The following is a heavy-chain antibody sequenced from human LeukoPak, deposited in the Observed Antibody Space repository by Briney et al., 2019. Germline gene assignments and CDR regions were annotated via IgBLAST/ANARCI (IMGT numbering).Heavy chain of an antibody. Sequence: ASVKVSCKASGYTFTEHFIHWVRQAPGQGLQYMGWIHPASANTVYAQMFHGRVTLTRDTPATTAYMELSGLRSDDTAVYYCARDLRPANLWGQGTLVTVSS. CDR1: GYTFTEHF. CDR2: IHPASANT. V-gene: IGHV1-2*02. J-gene: IGHJ4*02. CDR3: ARDLRPANL. D-gene: IGHD1-7*01.